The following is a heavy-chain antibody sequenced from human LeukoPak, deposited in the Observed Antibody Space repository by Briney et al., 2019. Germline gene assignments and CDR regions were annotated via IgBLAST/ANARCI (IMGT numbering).Heavy chain of an antibody. D-gene: IGHD3-9*01. CDR1: GGSISSYY. V-gene: IGHV4-59*01. CDR3: ARGDDTSFDP. J-gene: IGHJ5*02. CDR2: IYYSGST. Sequence: SETLSLTCTVSGGSISSYYWSWIRQPPGKGLEWIGYIYYSGSTNYNPSLKSRVTISVDTSKNQFSLKLSSVTAADTAVYYCARGDDTSFDPRGQGTLVTVSS.